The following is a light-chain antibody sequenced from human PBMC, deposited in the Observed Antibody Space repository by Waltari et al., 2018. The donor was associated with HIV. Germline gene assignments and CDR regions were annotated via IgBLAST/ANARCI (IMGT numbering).Light chain of an antibody. CDR3: SSYTSGNAVL. CDR2: EVS. Sequence: QSALTQPASVSGSPGQSITISCTGSSSDVGTYNSVSWYQQHTVKAPKLIIYEVSNRPSGVSNRFSGSKSGSTASLTISGLQAEDEADYYCSSYTSGNAVLFGGGTKVTVL. CDR1: SSDVGTYNS. V-gene: IGLV2-14*01. J-gene: IGLJ2*01.